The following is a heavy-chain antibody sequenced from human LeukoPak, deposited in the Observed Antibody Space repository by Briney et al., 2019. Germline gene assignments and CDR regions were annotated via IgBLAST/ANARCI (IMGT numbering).Heavy chain of an antibody. J-gene: IGHJ6*03. Sequence: SETLSLTCAVYGGSFSGYYWSWIRQPPGKGLEWIGEINHSGSTNYNPSLKSRVTISVDTSKNQFSLKLSSVTAADTAVYYCASVRSLMVRGVPPYYYYYMDVWGKGTTVTVSS. CDR2: INHSGST. CDR3: ASVRSLMVRGVPPYYYYYMDV. V-gene: IGHV4-34*01. D-gene: IGHD3-10*01. CDR1: GGSFSGYY.